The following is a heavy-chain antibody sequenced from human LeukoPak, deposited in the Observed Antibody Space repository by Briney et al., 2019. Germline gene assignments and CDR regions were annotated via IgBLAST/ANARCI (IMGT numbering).Heavy chain of an antibody. V-gene: IGHV3-30*04. Sequence: GRSLRLSCAASGFTFSSYAMHWVRQAPGKGLEWVSVISYDGSNKYYADSVKGRFTISRDNSKNTLYLQMNSLRAEDTAVYYCARVSQHLVSDAFDIWGQGTIVTAS. CDR2: ISYDGSNK. D-gene: IGHD6-13*01. CDR3: ARVSQHLVSDAFDI. J-gene: IGHJ3*02. CDR1: GFTFSSYA.